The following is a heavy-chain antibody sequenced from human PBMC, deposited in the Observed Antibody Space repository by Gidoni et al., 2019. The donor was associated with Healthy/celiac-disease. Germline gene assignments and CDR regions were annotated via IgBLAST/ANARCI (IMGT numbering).Heavy chain of an antibody. J-gene: IGHJ3*02. CDR3: AKDQLTTVVTTVGAFDI. D-gene: IGHD4-17*01. CDR1: GFTFSSYG. CDR2: ISYDGSNK. V-gene: IGHV3-30*18. Sequence: QVQLVESGGGVVQPGRSLRLSCAASGFTFSSYGMHLVRQAPGKGLEWVAVISYDGSNKYYADSVKGRFTISRDNSKNTLYLQMNSLRAEDTAVYYCAKDQLTTVVTTVGAFDIWGQGTMVTVSS.